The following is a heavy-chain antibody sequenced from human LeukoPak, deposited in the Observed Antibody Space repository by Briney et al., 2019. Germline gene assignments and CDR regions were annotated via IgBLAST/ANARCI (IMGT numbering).Heavy chain of an antibody. D-gene: IGHD3-10*01. V-gene: IGHV3-23*01. Sequence: KPGGSLRLSCAASGFTFSTYAMRWVRLAPGKGLEWVSGISGGGGSTYYADSVKGRFTSSRDNSNNTLYVQMNSLRVEDTAVYYCAKSGGLSGSGRLAMDVWGQGTTVTVSS. CDR1: GFTFSTYA. CDR2: ISGGGGST. J-gene: IGHJ6*02. CDR3: AKSGGLSGSGRLAMDV.